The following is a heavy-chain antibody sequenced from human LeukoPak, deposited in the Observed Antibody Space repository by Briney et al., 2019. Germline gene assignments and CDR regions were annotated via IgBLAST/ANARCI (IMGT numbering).Heavy chain of an antibody. V-gene: IGHV4-59*01. D-gene: IGHD6-6*01. Sequence: SETLSLTCTVSGDSISSYYWSWIRQPSGKGLEWIGNIYDSGSTNYNPSLKSRVTISVDTSKDQFSLRLSSVTAADTAVYYCAKYSTSPYVTTRIGYWGQGTLVTVSS. J-gene: IGHJ4*02. CDR3: AKYSTSPYVTTRIGY. CDR2: IYDSGST. CDR1: GDSISSYY.